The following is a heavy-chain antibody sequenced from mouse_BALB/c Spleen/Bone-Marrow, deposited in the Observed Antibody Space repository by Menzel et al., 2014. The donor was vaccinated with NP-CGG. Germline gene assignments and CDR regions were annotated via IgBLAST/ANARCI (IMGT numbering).Heavy chain of an antibody. CDR2: VNPNNGGT. J-gene: IGHJ4*01. D-gene: IGHD1-1*01. V-gene: IGHV1-26*01. CDR1: GYSFTGYY. CDR3: ARGPTTVVAYYYAMDY. Sequence: LVKPGASVKISCKASGYSFTGYYMHWVKQSHGKSLEWIGRVNPNNGGTSYNQKFKGKAILTVDKSSSTAYMELRSLTSEDSAVYYCARGPTTVVAYYYAMDYWGQGTSVTVSS.